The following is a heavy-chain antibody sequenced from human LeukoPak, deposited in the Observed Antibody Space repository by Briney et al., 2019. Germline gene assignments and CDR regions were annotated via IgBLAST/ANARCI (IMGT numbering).Heavy chain of an antibody. CDR3: AKDTESTVNYYSGMDV. CDR1: GFTFSSYA. J-gene: IGHJ6*02. V-gene: IGHV3-23*01. D-gene: IGHD2-2*01. CDR2: ISGSGGST. Sequence: GGSLRLSCGASGFTFSSYAMSWVRQAPGKGLEWVSAISGSGGSTYYADSVKGRFTISRDNSKNTLYLQMSSLRAEDTAVYYCAKDTESTVNYYSGMDVWGQGTTVTVSS.